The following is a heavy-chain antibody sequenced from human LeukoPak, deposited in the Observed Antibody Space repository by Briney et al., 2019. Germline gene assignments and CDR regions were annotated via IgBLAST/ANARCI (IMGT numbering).Heavy chain of an antibody. CDR1: GYTFTCYY. CDR3: ARGEEDTAMVLGDY. Sequence: ASVKVSCKASGYTFTCYYMHWVRQAPGQGLEWMGWINPNSGGTNYAQKFQGRVTMTRDTSISTAYMELSRLRSDDTAVYYCARGEEDTAMVLGDYWGQGTLVTVSS. J-gene: IGHJ4*02. V-gene: IGHV1-2*02. CDR2: INPNSGGT. D-gene: IGHD5-18*01.